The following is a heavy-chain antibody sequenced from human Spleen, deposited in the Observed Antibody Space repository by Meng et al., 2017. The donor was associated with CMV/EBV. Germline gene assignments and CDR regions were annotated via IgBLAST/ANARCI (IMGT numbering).Heavy chain of an antibody. D-gene: IGHD2-2*01. J-gene: IGHJ4*02. CDR2: IIPRSGIT. CDR1: GGTFSSYA. V-gene: IGHV1-69*10. Sequence: SVKVSCKASGGTFSSYAISWVRQAPGQGLKWIGGIIPRSGITKYAQKFQGRVTITADKVADTVYMELNSLRFEDTAVYYCAKEIYCSSTWCHALSNWGQGSLVTVSS. CDR3: AKEIYCSSTWCHALSN.